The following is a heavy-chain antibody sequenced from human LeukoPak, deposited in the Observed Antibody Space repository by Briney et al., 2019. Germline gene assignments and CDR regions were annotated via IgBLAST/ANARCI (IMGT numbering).Heavy chain of an antibody. CDR2: IYYSGST. CDR3: ARGGIAAADTDY. J-gene: IGHJ4*02. D-gene: IGHD6-13*01. Sequence: SETLSLTCTVPGGSISSGDYYWSWIRQPPGKGLEWIGYIYYSGSTYYNPSLKSRVTISVDTSKNQFSLKLSSVTAADTAVYYCARGGIAAADTDYWGQGTLVTVSS. V-gene: IGHV4-30-4*08. CDR1: GGSISSGDYY.